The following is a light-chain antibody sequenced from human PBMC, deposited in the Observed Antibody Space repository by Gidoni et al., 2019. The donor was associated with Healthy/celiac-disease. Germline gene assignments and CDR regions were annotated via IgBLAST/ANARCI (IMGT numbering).Light chain of an antibody. V-gene: IGKV3-15*01. CDR1: QSVSSN. J-gene: IGKJ4*01. CDR3: QQYNNWPPLT. CDR2: GAS. Sequence: EIVITQSPATLSLSPGERSTLSCRASQSVSSNLAWYQQKPGQAPRLLIYGASTRATGIPARFSGSGSGTEFTLTISSMQYEDFAVNYCQQYNNWPPLTFGGGTKVEIK.